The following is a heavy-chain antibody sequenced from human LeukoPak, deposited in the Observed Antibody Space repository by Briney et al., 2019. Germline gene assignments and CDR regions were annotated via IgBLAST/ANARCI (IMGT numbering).Heavy chain of an antibody. CDR2: ISSSSSYI. V-gene: IGHV3-21*01. Sequence: KAGGSLRLSCAASGFTFSSYSMNWVRQAPGKGLEWVSSISSSSSYIYYADSVKGRFTISRDNAKNSLYLQMSSLRAEDTAVYYCARVGGSSWFVYFDYWGQGTLVTVSS. CDR1: GFTFSSYS. J-gene: IGHJ4*02. D-gene: IGHD6-13*01. CDR3: ARVGGSSWFVYFDY.